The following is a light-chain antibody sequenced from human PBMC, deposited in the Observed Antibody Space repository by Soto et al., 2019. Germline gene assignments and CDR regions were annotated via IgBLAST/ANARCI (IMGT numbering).Light chain of an antibody. V-gene: IGLV1-40*01. CDR3: QSYDSSLSAQDVV. CDR2: GNS. CDR1: SSNIGAGYD. J-gene: IGLJ2*01. Sequence: QSVLTQPPSVSGAPVQRVTISCTGSSSNIGAGYDVHWYQQLPGTAPKLLIYGNSNRPSGVPDRFSGSKSGTSASLAITGLQAEDEADYYCQSYDSSLSAQDVVFGGGTKLTVL.